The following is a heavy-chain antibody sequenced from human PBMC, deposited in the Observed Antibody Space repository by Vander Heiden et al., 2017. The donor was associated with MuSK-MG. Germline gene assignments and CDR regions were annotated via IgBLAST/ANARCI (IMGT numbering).Heavy chain of an antibody. J-gene: IGHJ5*02. CDR3: AKGGCSSTSCYIGFDP. CDR1: GFTFGSYA. D-gene: IGHD2-2*02. CDR2: ISGSGGST. V-gene: IGHV3-23*01. Sequence: EVQLLESGGGLVQPGGSLRLSCAASGFTFGSYAMRWVRQAPGKGLEWVSAISGSGGSTYYADSVKGRFTISRDNSKNTLYLQMNSLRAEDTAVYYCAKGGCSSTSCYIGFDPWGQGTLVTVSS.